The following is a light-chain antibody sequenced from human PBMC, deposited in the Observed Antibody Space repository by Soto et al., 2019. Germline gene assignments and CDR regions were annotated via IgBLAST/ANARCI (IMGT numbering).Light chain of an antibody. CDR2: GAS. J-gene: IGKJ4*01. V-gene: IGKV3-15*01. CDR3: QQYNYWPVT. CDR1: QSINSD. Sequence: EIVMTQSPATLAVSPGETTILSCRASQSINSDVAWYQQKLGQTPRLLIHGASTRATGIAARFSGSGSGTEFTLTIRGLQSEDFATYYCQQYNYWPVTFGGGTKVEIK.